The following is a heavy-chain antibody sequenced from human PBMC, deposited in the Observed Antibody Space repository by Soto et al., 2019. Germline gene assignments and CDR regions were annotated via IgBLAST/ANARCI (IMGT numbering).Heavy chain of an antibody. CDR3: ARDRNWVDP. J-gene: IGHJ5*02. V-gene: IGHV1-18*01. Sequence: QVQLEQSGGEVKRPGDSMKVSCKASGYTFTNFDISWVRQAPGQGLEWMGWISPSNGKTYYGQKCQSRVTMTTDTAPATANLELRTLSPDDTAVYYCARDRNWVDPWGQGTLVTVS. CDR2: ISPSNGKT. CDR1: GYTFTNFD.